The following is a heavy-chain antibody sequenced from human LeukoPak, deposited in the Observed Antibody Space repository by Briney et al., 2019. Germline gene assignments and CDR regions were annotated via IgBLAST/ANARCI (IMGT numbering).Heavy chain of an antibody. CDR3: ARDRYDSSWGLCYFDY. CDR2: IKQDGSDK. D-gene: IGHD3-22*01. V-gene: IGHV3-7*04. J-gene: IGHJ4*02. CDR1: GFTFSSYW. Sequence: GGSLRLSCAASGFTFSSYWMSWVRQAPGKGLEWVANIKQDGSDKYYVDSVKGRFTISRDNAKNSLYLQMNSLRAEDTAVYYCARDRYDSSWGLCYFDYWGEGNLVTVSS.